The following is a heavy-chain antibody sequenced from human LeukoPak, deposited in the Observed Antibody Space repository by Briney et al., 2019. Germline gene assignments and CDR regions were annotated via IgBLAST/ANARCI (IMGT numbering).Heavy chain of an antibody. CDR3: ARDSYSYDFSRHYYYGMDV. Sequence: GGSLRLSCAASGFTFSSYEMNYVRQAPGKGLEWVSYISSSGSTIYYADSVKGRFTISRDNAKNSLYLQMNSLRDEDTAVYYCARDSYSYDFSRHYYYGMDVWGQGTTVTVSS. V-gene: IGHV3-48*03. D-gene: IGHD5-18*01. CDR1: GFTFSSYE. CDR2: ISSSGSTI. J-gene: IGHJ6*02.